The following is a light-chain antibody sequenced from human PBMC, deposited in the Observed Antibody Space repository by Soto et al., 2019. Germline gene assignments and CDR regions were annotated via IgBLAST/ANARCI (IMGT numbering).Light chain of an antibody. Sequence: QSFLTQPPSASGTPGQRVTVSCSGSSSNWYQQLPGTAPKLLIYSNDQRPSGVPDRFSASKSGTSASLAISGLQSEDEADYYCASWDDSLNGHVFGTGTKVTVL. V-gene: IGLV1-44*01. CDR1: SSN. CDR2: SND. J-gene: IGLJ1*01. CDR3: ASWDDSLNGHV.